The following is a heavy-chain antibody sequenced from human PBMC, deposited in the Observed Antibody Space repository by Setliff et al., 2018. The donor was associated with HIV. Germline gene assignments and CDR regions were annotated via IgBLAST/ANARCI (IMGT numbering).Heavy chain of an antibody. D-gene: IGHD5-18*01. CDR2: MNPNSGDT. CDR3: ARDPIRGYISEGYFDV. J-gene: IGHJ2*01. CDR1: GYRFTDYC. Sequence: ASVKVSCKASGYRFTDYCMVWVRQAPGQGPEWMGWMNPNSGDTNYAQNLQDRVTMTWDTSISTAYMELSRLRSDDTALYYCARDPIRGYISEGYFDVWGRGTPVTVSS. V-gene: IGHV1-2*02.